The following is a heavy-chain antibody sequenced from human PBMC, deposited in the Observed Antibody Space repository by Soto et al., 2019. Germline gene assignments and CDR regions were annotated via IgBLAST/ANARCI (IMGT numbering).Heavy chain of an antibody. CDR3: ARVFDSSGYSRNDY. V-gene: IGHV4-59*01. Sequence: PSETLSLTCTVSGGSISTYYWIWIRQPPGKGLEWIGYINYSGNTNYNPSLKSRVTISVDTSKNQFSLKLTSVTAADTAVYYCARVFDSSGYSRNDYWGQGTLVTVSS. CDR2: INYSGNT. CDR1: GGSISTYY. J-gene: IGHJ4*02. D-gene: IGHD3-22*01.